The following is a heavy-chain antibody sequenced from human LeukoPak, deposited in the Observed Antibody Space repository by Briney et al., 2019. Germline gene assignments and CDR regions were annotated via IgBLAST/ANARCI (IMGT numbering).Heavy chain of an antibody. Sequence: GGSLRLSCAASGFTFSSYSMNWVRQAPGKGLGWVSYISSSSSTIYYADSVKGRFTISRDNAKNSLYLQMNSLRAEDTAVYYCARERWDDAFDIWGQGTMVTVSS. D-gene: IGHD4-23*01. CDR2: ISSSSSTI. CDR1: GFTFSSYS. J-gene: IGHJ3*02. V-gene: IGHV3-48*01. CDR3: ARERWDDAFDI.